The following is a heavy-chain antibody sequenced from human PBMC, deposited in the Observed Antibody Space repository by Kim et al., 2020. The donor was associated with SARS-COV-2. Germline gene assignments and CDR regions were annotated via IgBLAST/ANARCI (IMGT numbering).Heavy chain of an antibody. D-gene: IGHD2-15*01. CDR1: GGSISSGDYY. CDR3: ARGPGYCSGGSCYGKVDP. J-gene: IGHJ5*02. V-gene: IGHV4-30-4*01. CDR2: IYYSGST. Sequence: SETLSLTCTVSGGSISSGDYYWSWIRQPPGKGLEWIGYIYYSGSTYYNPSLKSRVTISVDTSKNQFSLKLSSVTAADTAVYYCARGPGYCSGGSCYGKVDPWGQGTLVTVSS.